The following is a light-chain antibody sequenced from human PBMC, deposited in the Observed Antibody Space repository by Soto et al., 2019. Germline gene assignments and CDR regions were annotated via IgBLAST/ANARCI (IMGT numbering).Light chain of an antibody. CDR3: QLDNNLLIT. CDR2: GAS. CDR1: QRVSSH. V-gene: IGKV3-15*01. J-gene: IGKJ4*01. Sequence: VLTPSSVKLFLAPGDSDAPSXRASQRVSSHLAWYQQKPGQAPRLLIYGASTRATGIPARFSGSGSGTEFTLTISSLQSEDFAVYYCQLDNNLLITLGGGSKVDIK.